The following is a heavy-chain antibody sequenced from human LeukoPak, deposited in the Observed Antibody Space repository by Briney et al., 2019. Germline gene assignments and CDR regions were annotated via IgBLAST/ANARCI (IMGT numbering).Heavy chain of an antibody. CDR1: GFTFGDYA. D-gene: IGHD4-17*01. V-gene: IGHV3-49*03. CDR3: TPDYGDYVVHY. J-gene: IGHJ4*02. Sequence: QTGGSLRLSCTASGFTFGDYAMSWFRQAPGKGLEWVGFIRSKAYGGTTEYAASVKGRFTISRDDYKSIAYLQMNSLKTEDTAVYYCTPDYGDYVVHYWGQGTLVTVSS. CDR2: IRSKAYGGTT.